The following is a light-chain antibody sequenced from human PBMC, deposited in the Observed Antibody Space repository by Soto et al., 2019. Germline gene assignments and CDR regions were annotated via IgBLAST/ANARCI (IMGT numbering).Light chain of an antibody. J-gene: IGKJ5*01. CDR3: QQYGDSPIT. CDR2: AAS. V-gene: IGKV3-20*01. CDR1: QSVSSSH. Sequence: EIVFSQSPGTLSLSTGEKATLSYRASQSVSSSHLAWYQHKPGQAPRLLIYAASSRATGSPDRFSGGGSGTDFTLTISRLEPEDFAVYYCQQYGDSPITFGQGTRLEI.